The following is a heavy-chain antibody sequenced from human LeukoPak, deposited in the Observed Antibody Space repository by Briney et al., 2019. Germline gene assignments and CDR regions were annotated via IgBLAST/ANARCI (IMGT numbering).Heavy chain of an antibody. V-gene: IGHV3-21*01. D-gene: IGHD5-18*01. CDR2: ISSRSSYI. CDR3: ASGKYRYGDNWFDP. Sequence: GGSLRLSCAASGFTFSSYSMNWVRQAPGKGLEWVSSISSRSSYIHYADSVKGRFTISRDNAKNSLYLQMNSLRAEDTAVYFCASGKYRYGDNWFDPWGQGTLVTVSS. J-gene: IGHJ5*02. CDR1: GFTFSSYS.